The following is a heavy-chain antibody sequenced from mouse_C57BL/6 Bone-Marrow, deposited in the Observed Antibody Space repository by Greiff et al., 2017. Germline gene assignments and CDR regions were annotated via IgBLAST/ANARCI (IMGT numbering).Heavy chain of an antibody. V-gene: IGHV1-81*01. CDR1: GYTFTSYG. Sequence: QVQLQQSGAELARPGASVKLSCKASGYTFTSYGISWVKQRTGQGLEWIGEIYPRSGNTYYNEKFKGKATLTADRSSSTAYMELRSLTSEDSAVYFCARVGYYWFAYWGQGTLVTVSA. D-gene: IGHD2-3*01. J-gene: IGHJ3*01. CDR3: ARVGYYWFAY. CDR2: IYPRSGNT.